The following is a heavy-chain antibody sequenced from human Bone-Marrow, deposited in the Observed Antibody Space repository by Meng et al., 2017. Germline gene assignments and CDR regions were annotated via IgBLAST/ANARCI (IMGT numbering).Heavy chain of an antibody. D-gene: IGHD6-19*01. J-gene: IGHJ6*02. Sequence: SAMVTCKASGGTFSSYAISWVRQAPGQGREWMGGNIPIFGTANYAQKSQGRVTTTTDESTSTAYMEPSSLGSEDTAVYYCTIAWTVPRIHSGWYPDYYYGMDVWGQGTTVTVSS. V-gene: IGHV1-69*05. CDR1: GGTFSSYA. CDR2: NIPIFGTA. CDR3: TIAWTVPRIHSGWYPDYYYGMDV.